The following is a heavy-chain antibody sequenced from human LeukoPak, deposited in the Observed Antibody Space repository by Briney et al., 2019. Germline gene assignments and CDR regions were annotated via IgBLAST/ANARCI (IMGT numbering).Heavy chain of an antibody. CDR2: ISSSGSTI. V-gene: IGHV3-48*01. CDR1: GFTVSSNY. D-gene: IGHD3-22*01. J-gene: IGHJ4*02. Sequence: GGSLRLSCAASGFTVSSNYMSWVRQAPGKGLEWVSYISSSGSTIYYADSVKGRFTISRDNSKNTLYLQMHSLRAEDTAVYYCARERSSGYYDFDYWGQGTLVTVSS. CDR3: ARERSSGYYDFDY.